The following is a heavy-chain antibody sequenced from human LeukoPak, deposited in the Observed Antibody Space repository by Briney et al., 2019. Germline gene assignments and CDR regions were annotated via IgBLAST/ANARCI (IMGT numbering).Heavy chain of an antibody. CDR3: ARRRGSSWFQYYYGMDV. Sequence: SDTLSLTCAVYGGSFSGYYWSWIRQPPGKGLEWIGEINHSGSTNYNPSLKRRVTISVDTSKNQFSLKLSSVTAADTAVYYCARRRGSSWFQYYYGMDVWGQGTTVTVSS. CDR1: GGSFSGYY. CDR2: INHSGST. J-gene: IGHJ6*02. D-gene: IGHD6-13*01. V-gene: IGHV4-34*01.